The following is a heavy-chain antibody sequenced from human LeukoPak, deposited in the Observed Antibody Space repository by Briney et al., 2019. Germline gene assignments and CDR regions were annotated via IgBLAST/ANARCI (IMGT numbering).Heavy chain of an antibody. J-gene: IGHJ5*02. V-gene: IGHV1-2*02. CDR2: INPNSGGT. Sequence: ASVKVSCKASGYTFTGYYMHWVRQAPGQGLEWMGWINPNSGGTKYAQKFQGRVTMTRDTSISTAYMELSRLRSDDTAVYYCARGGGSYHGWFDPWGQGTLVTVSS. CDR1: GYTFTGYY. CDR3: ARGGGSYHGWFDP. D-gene: IGHD1-26*01.